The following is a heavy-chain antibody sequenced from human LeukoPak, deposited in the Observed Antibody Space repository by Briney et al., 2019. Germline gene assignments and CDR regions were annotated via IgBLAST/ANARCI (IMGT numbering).Heavy chain of an antibody. Sequence: PSQTLSLTCTVSGGSISSGGYYWSWIRQHPRKGLEWIGYIYYSGSTYYNPSLKSRVTISVDTSKNQFSLKLSSVTAADTAVYYCARDRWELWYSDYYGLDVWGQGTAVIVSS. CDR1: GGSISSGGYY. CDR2: IYYSGST. J-gene: IGHJ6*02. CDR3: ARDRWELWYSDYYGLDV. D-gene: IGHD3-16*01. V-gene: IGHV4-31*03.